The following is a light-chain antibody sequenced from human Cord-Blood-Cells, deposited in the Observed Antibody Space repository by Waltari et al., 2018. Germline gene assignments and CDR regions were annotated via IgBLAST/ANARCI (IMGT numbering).Light chain of an antibody. CDR3: CSYAGSSTYV. V-gene: IGLV2-23*01. Sequence: QSALTQPASVSGSPGQSITISCTGTSSDVGSYNLVSWYQQHPGKAPKLMIYEGSKRPSGVSNCFSGSKSGNPASLTISGLQAEDEADYYCCSYAGSSTYVFGTGTKVTVL. J-gene: IGLJ1*01. CDR1: SSDVGSYNL. CDR2: EGS.